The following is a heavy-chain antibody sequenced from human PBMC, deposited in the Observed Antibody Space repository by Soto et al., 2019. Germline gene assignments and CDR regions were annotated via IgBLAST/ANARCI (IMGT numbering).Heavy chain of an antibody. CDR3: ASRYYYDSSGYYSPYYFDY. Sequence: PGGSLRLSCAASGFTFSDYYMSWIRQAPGKGLEWVSYISSSGSTIYYADSVKGRFTISRDNAKNSLYLQMNSLRAEDTAVYYCASRYYYDSSGYYSPYYFDYWGQGTLVTVSS. CDR1: GFTFSDYY. J-gene: IGHJ4*02. D-gene: IGHD3-22*01. CDR2: ISSSGSTI. V-gene: IGHV3-11*01.